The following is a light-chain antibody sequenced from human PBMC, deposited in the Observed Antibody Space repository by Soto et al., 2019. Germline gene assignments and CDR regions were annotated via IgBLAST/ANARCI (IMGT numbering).Light chain of an antibody. Sequence: EIVLTQSPGTLSLSPGERATLSCRASQSVSSYYLAWHQQKPGQAPRLLIYSASTRATGIPARFSGSGSGTEFTLTISSLQSEDFAVYYCQQYNNWPRTFGQGTKVDIK. CDR3: QQYNNWPRT. V-gene: IGKV3-15*01. J-gene: IGKJ1*01. CDR2: SAS. CDR1: QSVSSY.